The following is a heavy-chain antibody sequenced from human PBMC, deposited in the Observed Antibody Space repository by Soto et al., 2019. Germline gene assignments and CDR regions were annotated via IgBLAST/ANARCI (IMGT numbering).Heavy chain of an antibody. CDR3: ARVDTVITVYPTSGLDV. D-gene: IGHD2-8*01. Sequence: ASVKVSCKASGYTFTSYGISWVRQAPGQGLEWMGWISAYNGNTNYAQKLQGRVTMTTDTSTSTAYMELRSLRSDDTAVYYCARVDTVITVYPTSGLDVWGQGSTVTVSS. CDR2: ISAYNGNT. J-gene: IGHJ6*02. V-gene: IGHV1-18*01. CDR1: GYTFTSYG.